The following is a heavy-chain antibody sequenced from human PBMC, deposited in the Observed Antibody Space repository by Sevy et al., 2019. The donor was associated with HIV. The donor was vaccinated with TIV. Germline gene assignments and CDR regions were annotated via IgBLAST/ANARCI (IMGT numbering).Heavy chain of an antibody. CDR2: FDPEDGDPEDGKT. J-gene: IGHJ4*02. Sequence: ASVKVSCKVSGYTLAKFSIRWVRQAPGKGLEWMTSFDPEDGDPEDGKTIYAQKFLGRVTMTEDTSTDTAYMELSSLRSDDTAVYYCATTKDYYDSSRYPFDYWGQGTLVTVSS. V-gene: IGHV1-24*01. D-gene: IGHD3-22*01. CDR1: GYTLAKFS. CDR3: ATTKDYYDSSRYPFDY.